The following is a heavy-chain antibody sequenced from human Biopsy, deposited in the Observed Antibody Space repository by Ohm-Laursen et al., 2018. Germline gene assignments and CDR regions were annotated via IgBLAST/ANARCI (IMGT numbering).Heavy chain of an antibody. CDR3: ARDRMVTIITLVRADTFDI. CDR2: VNPNSGAT. V-gene: IGHV1-2*02. Sequence: LVKVSCKASGYTFTDYSLHWVRQAPGQGLEWMGWVNPNSGATNYAQKFQGRVTMTSDTSISTAYIELRRLISDDTAVYFCARDRMVTIITLVRADTFDIWGQGTLVSVSS. D-gene: IGHD3-10*01. CDR1: GYTFTDYS. J-gene: IGHJ3*02.